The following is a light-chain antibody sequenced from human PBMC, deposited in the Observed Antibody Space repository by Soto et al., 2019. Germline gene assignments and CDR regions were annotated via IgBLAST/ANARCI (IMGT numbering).Light chain of an antibody. CDR2: DAS. Sequence: EIVMKQSPGALSLSPGERATLSCRASQSVSSYLAWYQQKPGQAPRLLISDASDRATGIPDRFSGSGSGTDFTLTISRLEPEDFVVYYCQQYGRSPTFGQGTKVDIK. V-gene: IGKV3-20*01. J-gene: IGKJ1*01. CDR3: QQYGRSPT. CDR1: QSVSSY.